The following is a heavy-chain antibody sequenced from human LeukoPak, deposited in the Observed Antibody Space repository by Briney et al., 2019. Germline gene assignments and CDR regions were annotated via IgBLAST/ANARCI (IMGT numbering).Heavy chain of an antibody. J-gene: IGHJ4*02. CDR2: IGTAGDT. Sequence: GGSLRLSCAASGFTFKSYDMHWVRQAAGEGLEWVSDIGTAGDTYYPGSVKGRFTISRENAKNSLYLQMNSLRAGDTAVYYCASEGEIGYGYFYWGQGTLVTVSS. CDR3: ASEGEIGYGYFY. D-gene: IGHD5-18*01. CDR1: GFTFKSYD. V-gene: IGHV3-13*01.